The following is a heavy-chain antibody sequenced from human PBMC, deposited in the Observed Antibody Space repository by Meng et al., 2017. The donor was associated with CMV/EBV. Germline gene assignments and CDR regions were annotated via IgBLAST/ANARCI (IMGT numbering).Heavy chain of an antibody. J-gene: IGHJ4*02. CDR3: ARGQAAAGTVY. CDR1: GFTFSSYA. CDR2: ISYDGSNK. V-gene: IGHV3-30*04. D-gene: IGHD6-13*01. Sequence: SCAASGFTFSSYAMHSVRQAPGKGLEWVAVISYDGSNKYYADSVKGRFTISRDNSKNTLYLQMNSLRAEDTAVYYCARGQAAAGTVYWGQGTLVTVSS.